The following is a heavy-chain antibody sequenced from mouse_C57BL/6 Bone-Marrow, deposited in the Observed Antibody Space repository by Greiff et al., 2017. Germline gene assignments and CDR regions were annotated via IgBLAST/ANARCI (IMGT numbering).Heavy chain of an antibody. V-gene: IGHV10-1*01. CDR1: GFSFNTYA. CDR3: VRQEDDYDGFAY. CDR2: IRSKSNNYAT. Sequence: EVMLVESGGGLVQPKGSLKLSCAASGFSFNTYALNWVRQAPGKGLEWVARIRSKSNNYATYYADSVKDRFTISRDDSESMIYLQMNNWKTEDTAVYYCVRQEDDYDGFAYWGQETLVTVSA. J-gene: IGHJ3*01. D-gene: IGHD2-4*01.